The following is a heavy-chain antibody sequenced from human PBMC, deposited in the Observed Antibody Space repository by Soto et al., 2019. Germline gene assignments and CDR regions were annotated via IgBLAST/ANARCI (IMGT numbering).Heavy chain of an antibody. CDR3: ARAGYCSSTSCYTGSVTGYYYGMDV. D-gene: IGHD2-2*02. CDR1: GGSISSYY. CDR2: IYTSGST. V-gene: IGHV4-4*07. Sequence: QVQLQESGPGLVKPSETLSLTCTVSGGSISSYYWSWIRQPAGKGLEWIGRIYTSGSTNYNPSLKSRVTMSVDTSKNQFSLKLSSVTAADTAVYYCARAGYCSSTSCYTGSVTGYYYGMDVWGQGTTVTVSS. J-gene: IGHJ6*02.